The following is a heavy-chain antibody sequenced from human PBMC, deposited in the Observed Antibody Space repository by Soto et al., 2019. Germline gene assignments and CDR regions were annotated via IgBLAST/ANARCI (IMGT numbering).Heavy chain of an antibody. CDR3: ARDLGYYDSSGYFDY. J-gene: IGHJ4*02. CDR2: ISSSDISI. Sequence: GGSMRLSCAASGFTLSDYYMRWIREAPGKGLEWVSYISSSDISIYYADSVKDRFTIARDNAKNSRYLQMNSLRAEDTAVYYCARDLGYYDSSGYFDYWGQGTLVTVSS. CDR1: GFTLSDYY. V-gene: IGHV3-11*01. D-gene: IGHD3-22*01.